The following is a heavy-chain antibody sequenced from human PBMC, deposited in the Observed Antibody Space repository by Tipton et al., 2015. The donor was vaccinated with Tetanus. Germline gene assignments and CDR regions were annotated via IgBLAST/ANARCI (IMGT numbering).Heavy chain of an antibody. J-gene: IGHJ5*02. CDR3: ARLPKHYSASGST. V-gene: IGHV5-51*01. Sequence: QLVQSGAEVKKPGESLNISCKASGHNSRSYWVSWVRQMPGKGLEWMGLIYPGDSDATYSPSFQGQVTISADKSISTAYLQWTSLKASDTAIYFCARLPKHYSASGSTWGQGTLVTVSS. CDR1: GHNSRSYW. D-gene: IGHD3-10*01. CDR2: IYPGDSDA.